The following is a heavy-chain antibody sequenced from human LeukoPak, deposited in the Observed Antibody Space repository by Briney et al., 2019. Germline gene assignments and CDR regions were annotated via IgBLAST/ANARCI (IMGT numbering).Heavy chain of an antibody. CDR2: ITTSDGNT. CDR1: GFTFSSYT. J-gene: IGHJ4*02. Sequence: GGSLRLSCAASGFTFSSYTMSWVRQAPGKGLEWVSTITTSDGNTYYADSVKGRFTVSRDNSKNTLFLQMNSLRAEDTAVYYCAREMGLWGQGTLVTVSS. D-gene: IGHD5-24*01. CDR3: AREMGL. V-gene: IGHV3-23*01.